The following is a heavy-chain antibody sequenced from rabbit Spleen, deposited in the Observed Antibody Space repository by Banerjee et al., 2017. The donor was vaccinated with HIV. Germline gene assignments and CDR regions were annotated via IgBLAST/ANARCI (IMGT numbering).Heavy chain of an antibody. V-gene: IGHV1S45*01. CDR1: GFSFSDRDV. Sequence: QEQLVESGGGLVKPEGSLTLTCKASGFSFSDRDVMCWVRQAPGKGLEWIACIDTGSSGFTYFASWAKGRFTISKTSSTTVTLQMTSLTVADTATYFCARDTSSSFSSYGMDLWGQGTLVTVS. J-gene: IGHJ6*01. CDR2: IDTGSSGFT. D-gene: IGHD1-1*01. CDR3: ARDTSSSFSSYGMDL.